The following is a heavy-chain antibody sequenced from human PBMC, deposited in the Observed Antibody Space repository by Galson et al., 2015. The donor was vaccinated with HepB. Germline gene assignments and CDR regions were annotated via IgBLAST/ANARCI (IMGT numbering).Heavy chain of an antibody. CDR3: AKIVAAADY. Sequence: SLRLSCAASGFTFSSFAMSWARQAPGKGLEWVSVISGSGGSTYYADSVKGRFTISRDNSKNTLYLQMNSLRAEDTAVYYCAKIVAAADYWGQGTLVTVSS. CDR2: ISGSGGST. J-gene: IGHJ4*02. D-gene: IGHD6-13*01. V-gene: IGHV3-23*01. CDR1: GFTFSSFA.